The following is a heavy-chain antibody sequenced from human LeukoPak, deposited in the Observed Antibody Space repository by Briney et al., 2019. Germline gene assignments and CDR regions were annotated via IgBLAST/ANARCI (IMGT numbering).Heavy chain of an antibody. CDR1: GFTFSSYA. D-gene: IGHD3-10*01. V-gene: IGHV3-30-3*01. J-gene: IGHJ6*02. CDR3: AREVTMVRDYYYGMDV. Sequence: PGRSLRLSCAASGFTFSSYAMHWVRQAPSKGLEWVAVISYDGSNKYYADSVNGRFTITRDNSKNTLYLQMNCLRAEDTAVYYCAREVTMVRDYYYGMDVWGQGTTVTVSS. CDR2: ISYDGSNK.